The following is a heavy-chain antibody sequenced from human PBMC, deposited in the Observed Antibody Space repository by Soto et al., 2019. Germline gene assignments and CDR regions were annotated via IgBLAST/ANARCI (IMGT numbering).Heavy chain of an antibody. CDR1: GYSFTSLD. D-gene: IGHD1-26*01. J-gene: IGHJ4*02. Sequence: GASVKVSCKASGYSFTSLDINWVRQTAGQGLEWMGWMEPSTGRTGYAQKFQGRVTMTRDTSINTAYTELTTLTSDDTACYYCARGVSAGVDYWGQGTLVTVSS. V-gene: IGHV1-8*01. CDR2: MEPSTGRT. CDR3: ARGVSAGVDY.